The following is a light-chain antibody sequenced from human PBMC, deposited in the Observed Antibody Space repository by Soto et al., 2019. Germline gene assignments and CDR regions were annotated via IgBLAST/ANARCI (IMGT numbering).Light chain of an antibody. J-gene: IGKJ1*01. V-gene: IGKV1-39*01. CDR3: QQSYSTLWT. CDR1: QSLGSY. Sequence: DIQMTQSPSSLSASVVDRVTLTCRASQSLGSYLNWYQQKPEKAPKLLIYAASSLQSGVPSRFSGSGSGTDFTLTISSLQPEDFATYYCQQSYSTLWTFGQGTKVDI. CDR2: AAS.